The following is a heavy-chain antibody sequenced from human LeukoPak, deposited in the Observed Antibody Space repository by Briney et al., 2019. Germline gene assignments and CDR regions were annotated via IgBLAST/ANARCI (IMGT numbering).Heavy chain of an antibody. Sequence: GGSLRLSCAASGFTFISYAMTWVRQAPGKGLEWVSFISGSGDGTYYEDSVNGRLTISRDNSKNKLYLQMNSLRAEDTAVYYCAKETSNWYGEGPEVWGKGTTVTVSS. CDR1: GFTFISYA. CDR3: AKETSNWYGEGPEV. J-gene: IGHJ6*04. V-gene: IGHV3-23*01. CDR2: ISGSGDGT. D-gene: IGHD6-13*01.